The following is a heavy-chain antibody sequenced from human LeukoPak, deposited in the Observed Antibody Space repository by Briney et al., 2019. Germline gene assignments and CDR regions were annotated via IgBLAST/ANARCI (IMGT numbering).Heavy chain of an antibody. Sequence: PSETLSLTCTVSGGSINNYYWSWIRQPPGKGLEWIGYIYYSGSTNYNPSLKSRVTISVDTSKNQFSLKLSSVTAADTAVYYCARFGPGYCSGGSCFNPSQNWFDPWGQGTLVTVSS. D-gene: IGHD2-15*01. J-gene: IGHJ5*02. CDR3: ARFGPGYCSGGSCFNPSQNWFDP. CDR1: GGSINNYY. V-gene: IGHV4-59*08. CDR2: IYYSGST.